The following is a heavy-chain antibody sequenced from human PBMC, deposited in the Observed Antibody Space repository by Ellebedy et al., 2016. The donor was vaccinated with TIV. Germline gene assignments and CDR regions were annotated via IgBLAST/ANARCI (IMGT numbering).Heavy chain of an antibody. V-gene: IGHV3-53*01. Sequence: GGSLRLXXAVSGFTVSSNYMSWVRQAPGRGLEWVSVIYDGGTTDYVASVKGRFSISRDTSKNTLFLQMNSLRADDTAIYYCAVGRPNYGEFPSWGQGTLVTVSS. CDR3: AVGRPNYGEFPS. CDR2: IYDGGTT. D-gene: IGHD4-17*01. J-gene: IGHJ5*02. CDR1: GFTVSSNY.